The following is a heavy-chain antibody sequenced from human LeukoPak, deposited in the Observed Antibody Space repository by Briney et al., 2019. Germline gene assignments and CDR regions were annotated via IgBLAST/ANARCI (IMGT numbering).Heavy chain of an antibody. J-gene: IGHJ6*02. Sequence: SETLSLTCVVSGGSISSGSYYWSWIRQPAGKGLEWIGRIYTSGSTNYNPSLKSRVTISVDTSKNQFSLKLSSVTAADTAVYYCAKIAVAGNYYYGMDVWGQGTTVTVSS. CDR1: GGSISSGSYY. D-gene: IGHD6-19*01. CDR3: AKIAVAGNYYYGMDV. CDR2: IYTSGST. V-gene: IGHV4-61*02.